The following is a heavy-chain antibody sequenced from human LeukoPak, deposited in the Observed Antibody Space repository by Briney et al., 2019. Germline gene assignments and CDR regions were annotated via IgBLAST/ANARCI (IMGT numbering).Heavy chain of an antibody. Sequence: GGSLRLSCAASGFTFNTYNMNWVRQAPGKGLEWVSSISASSSYIYYADSVKGRFSISRDDAKNSLYLQMNSLRTEDTATYYCVKGRGGYVKYKTFDYWGQGTLVTVSS. CDR3: VKGRGGYVKYKTFDY. CDR2: ISASSSYI. V-gene: IGHV3-21*01. D-gene: IGHD5-12*01. CDR1: GFTFNTYN. J-gene: IGHJ4*02.